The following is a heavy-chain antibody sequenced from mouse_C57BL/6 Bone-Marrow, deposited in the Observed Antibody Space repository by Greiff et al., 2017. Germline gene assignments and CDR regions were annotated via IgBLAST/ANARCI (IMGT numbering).Heavy chain of an antibody. Sequence: EVKLVESGGGLVKPGGSLKLSCAASGFTFSDYGMHWVRQAPEKGLEWVAYISSGSSTIYYADTVKGRFTISRDNAKNTLFLQMTSLRSEDTAMYYCARLGGAGAMDYWGQGTSVTVSS. D-gene: IGHD4-1*01. V-gene: IGHV5-17*01. CDR1: GFTFSDYG. CDR2: ISSGSSTI. J-gene: IGHJ4*01. CDR3: ARLGGAGAMDY.